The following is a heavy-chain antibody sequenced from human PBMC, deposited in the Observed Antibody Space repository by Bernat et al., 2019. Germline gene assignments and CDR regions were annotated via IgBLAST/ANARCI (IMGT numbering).Heavy chain of an antibody. D-gene: IGHD3-10*01. CDR2: IYYSGST. J-gene: IGHJ3*02. Sequence: QLQLQESGPGLVKPSETLSLTCTVSGGSISSSSYYWGWIRQPPGKGLEWIGSIYYSGSTYYNPSLKSRVTISVDTSKNQFSLKLSSVTAADTAVYYCARDRTVLLWFRELSHDAFDIWGQGTMVTVSS. CDR1: GGSISSSSYY. V-gene: IGHV4-39*01. CDR3: ARDRTVLLWFRELSHDAFDI.